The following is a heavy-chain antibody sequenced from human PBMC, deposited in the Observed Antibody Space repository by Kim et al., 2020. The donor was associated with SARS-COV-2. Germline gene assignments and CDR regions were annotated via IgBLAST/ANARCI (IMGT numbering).Heavy chain of an antibody. V-gene: IGHV5-51*01. D-gene: IGHD6-13*01. J-gene: IGHJ6*02. Sequence: GESLKISCKGSGYSFTSYWIGWVRQMPGKGLEWMGIIYPGDSDTRYSPSFQGQVTISADKSISTAYLQWSSLKASDTAMYYCARWVIAAAGTRKDYYYYYGMDVWGQGTTVTVSS. CDR3: ARWVIAAAGTRKDYYYYYGMDV. CDR1: GYSFTSYW. CDR2: IYPGDSDT.